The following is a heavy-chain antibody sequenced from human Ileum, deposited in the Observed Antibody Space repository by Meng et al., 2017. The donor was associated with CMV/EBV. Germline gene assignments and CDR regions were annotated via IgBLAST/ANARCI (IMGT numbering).Heavy chain of an antibody. J-gene: IGHJ4*02. D-gene: IGHD6-13*01. Sequence: VQLQQSGPGLVKPSPXLPVTCAISGDSVSRNGVAWNWVRQSPSRGLEWLGRTYYRSKWYNEYAESVKSRIPINPDTSKNQFSLQLNSVTPEDTAVYYCARGESSSLDYWGQGTLVTVSS. CDR3: ARGESSSLDY. CDR1: GDSVSRNGVA. CDR2: TYYRSKWYN. V-gene: IGHV6-1*01.